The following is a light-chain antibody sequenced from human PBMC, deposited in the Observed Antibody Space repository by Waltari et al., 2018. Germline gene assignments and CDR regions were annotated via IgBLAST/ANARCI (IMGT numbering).Light chain of an antibody. CDR1: RSVGSY. CDR2: DVS. J-gene: IGKJ4*01. CDR3: QQRSNWPPALT. V-gene: IGKV3-11*01. Sequence: EVVLTQSPVTLSLSPGERATLSCRASRSVGSYLAWYQQKPGQAPRLLIYDVSKRATGIPAIFSGSGSGTDFTLAISSLEPEDFAFYYCQQRSNWPPALTFGGGTRVEIK.